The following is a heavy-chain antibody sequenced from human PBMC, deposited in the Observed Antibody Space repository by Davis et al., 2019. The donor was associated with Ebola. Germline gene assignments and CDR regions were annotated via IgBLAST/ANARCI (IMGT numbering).Heavy chain of an antibody. CDR1: GFTFSSYA. D-gene: IGHD3-22*01. J-gene: IGHJ4*02. CDR3: AKAGTMIVVVIAHFDY. Sequence: GESLKISCAASGFTFSSYAMSWVRQAPGKGLEWVSAISGSGGSTYYADSVKGRFTISRDNSKNTLYLQMNSLRAEDTAVYYCAKAGTMIVVVIAHFDYWGQGTLVTVSS. V-gene: IGHV3-23*01. CDR2: ISGSGGST.